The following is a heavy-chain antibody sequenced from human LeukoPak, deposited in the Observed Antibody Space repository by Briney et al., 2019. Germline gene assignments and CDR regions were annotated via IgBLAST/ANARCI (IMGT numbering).Heavy chain of an antibody. Sequence: GGSLRLSCAASGFIVSGDFMSWVRQAPGKGLEWVSVIYSDGSTYYADSVKGRFTISRDNSKNTLYLQMNSLRAEDTAVYYCARASIAARPWGCNYWGQGTLATVSS. CDR2: IYSDGST. D-gene: IGHD6-6*01. V-gene: IGHV3-66*02. CDR3: ARASIAARPWGCNY. J-gene: IGHJ4*02. CDR1: GFIVSGDF.